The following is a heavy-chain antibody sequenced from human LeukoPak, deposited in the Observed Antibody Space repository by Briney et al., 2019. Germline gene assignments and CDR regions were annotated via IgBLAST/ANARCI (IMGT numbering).Heavy chain of an antibody. D-gene: IGHD7-27*01. CDR1: GFTFSGYC. J-gene: IGHJ4*02. Sequence: GGSLTLSCAASGFTFSGYCMHWVRQAPGKGLVWVSCIKNDGSTTYADSVKGRFTISRDNAKNSLYLQMNSLRVEDTALYYCARVWAWGSGNYFDNWGQGTLVTVSS. CDR2: IKNDGST. CDR3: ARVWAWGSGNYFDN. V-gene: IGHV3-74*01.